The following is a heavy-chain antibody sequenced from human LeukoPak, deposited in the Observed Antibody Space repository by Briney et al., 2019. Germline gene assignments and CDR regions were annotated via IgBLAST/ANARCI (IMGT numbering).Heavy chain of an antibody. V-gene: IGHV3-53*01. D-gene: IGHD3-10*01. Sequence: PGGSLRLSCAASGFTVSSKYRSWVRQTPGKGLQWVALIYSSGDTYTADSVKGRFTISRDNSENRLYLQMDSLRAEDTAVYYCATGYYFGSGSYGYLDYWGQGTLVTVSS. J-gene: IGHJ4*02. CDR1: GFTVSSKY. CDR2: IYSSGDT. CDR3: ATGYYFGSGSYGYLDY.